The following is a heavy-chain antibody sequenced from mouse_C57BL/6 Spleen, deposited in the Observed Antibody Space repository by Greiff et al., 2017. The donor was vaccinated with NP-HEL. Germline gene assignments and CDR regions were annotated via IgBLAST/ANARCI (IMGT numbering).Heavy chain of an antibody. V-gene: IGHV4-1*01. CDR2: INPDSSTI. CDR1: GIDFSRYW. CDR3: ARGFITTDYYAMDY. J-gene: IGHJ4*01. Sequence: EVKLLESGGGLVQPGGSLKLSCAASGIDFSRYWMSWVRRAPGKGLEWIGEINPDSSTINYAPSLKDKFIISRDNAKNTLYLQMSKVRSEDTALYYCARGFITTDYYAMDYWGQGTSVTVSS. D-gene: IGHD1-2*01.